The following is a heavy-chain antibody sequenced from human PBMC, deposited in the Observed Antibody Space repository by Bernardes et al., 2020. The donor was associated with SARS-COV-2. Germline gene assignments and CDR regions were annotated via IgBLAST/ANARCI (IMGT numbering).Heavy chain of an antibody. D-gene: IGHD6-13*01. Sequence: GSLRLSCAASGFSFSSYWMHWIRQVPGKGLEWVSRIKTDGSTTIYADSVRGRFTISRDNAENTLFLQMNSLRAEDSAVYYCARDLSWVLFDFWGQGTQVTVSS. CDR3: ARDLSWVLFDF. CDR2: IKTDGSTT. V-gene: IGHV3-74*01. J-gene: IGHJ4*02. CDR1: GFSFSSYW.